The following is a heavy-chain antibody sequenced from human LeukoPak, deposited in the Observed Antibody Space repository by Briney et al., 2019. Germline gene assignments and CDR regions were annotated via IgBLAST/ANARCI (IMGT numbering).Heavy chain of an antibody. CDR2: INHSGST. J-gene: IGHJ4*02. CDR3: ARLRGEDIVVVPAATYWRTFDY. Sequence: SETLSLTCAVYGGSFSGYYWSWIRQPPGKGLEWIGEINHSGSTNYNPSLKSRVTISVDTSKNQFPLKLSSVTAADAAVYYCARLRGEDIVVVPAATYWRTFDYWGQGTLVTVSS. V-gene: IGHV4-34*01. D-gene: IGHD2-2*01. CDR1: GGSFSGYY.